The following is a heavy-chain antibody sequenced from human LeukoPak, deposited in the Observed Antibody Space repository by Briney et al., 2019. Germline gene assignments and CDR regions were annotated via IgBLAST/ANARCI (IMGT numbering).Heavy chain of an antibody. CDR2: INPNSGGT. Sequence: GASVKVSCKASGYTFTGYYMHWVRQAPGQGLEWMGWINPNSGGTNYAQKFQGRVTMTRDTSISTAYMELSRLRSDDTAVYYCARGPIGDGDTVMVGFDYWGQGTLVTVSS. V-gene: IGHV1-2*02. J-gene: IGHJ4*02. CDR1: GYTFTGYY. D-gene: IGHD5-18*01. CDR3: ARGPIGDGDTVMVGFDY.